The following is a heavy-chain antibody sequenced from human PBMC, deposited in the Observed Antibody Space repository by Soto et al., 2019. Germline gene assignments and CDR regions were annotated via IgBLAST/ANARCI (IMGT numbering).Heavy chain of an antibody. V-gene: IGHV3-48*02. CDR3: ARDLRQQLAPGDY. D-gene: IGHD6-13*01. Sequence: PGESLKISCAASGFTFSSYSMNWVRQAPGKGLEWVSYISSSSSTIYYADSVKGRFTISRDNAKNSLYLQMNSLRDEDTAVYYCARDLRQQLAPGDYWGQGTLVTVSS. J-gene: IGHJ4*02. CDR1: GFTFSSYS. CDR2: ISSSSSTI.